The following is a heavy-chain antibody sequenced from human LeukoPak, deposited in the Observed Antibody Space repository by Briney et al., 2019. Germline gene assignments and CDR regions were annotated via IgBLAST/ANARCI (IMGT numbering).Heavy chain of an antibody. V-gene: IGHV3-11*01. CDR1: GFTFSVYN. CDR3: ARSIGLTGGGVDV. J-gene: IGHJ6*02. CDR2: ITNGGSTI. Sequence: GGSLTLSCAASGFTFSVYNMNWVRQAPGKGLEWVSYITNGGSTIHHADSVKGRFTIARDNAKKTLYLQMNSLRAEDTAVYYCARSIGLTGGGVDVWGQGTTVTVSS. D-gene: IGHD3-9*01.